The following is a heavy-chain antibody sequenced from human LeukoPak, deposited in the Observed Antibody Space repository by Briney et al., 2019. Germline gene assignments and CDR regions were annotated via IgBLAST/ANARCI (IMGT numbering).Heavy chain of an antibody. Sequence: SVKVSCKASGGTFSSYAISWVRQAPGQGLEWMGGIIPIFGTANYAQKFQGRVTINADETTSTAYMELSSLRSEDTAVYYCARDVNTPEYYFDYWGQGTLVTVSS. CDR1: GGTFSSYA. CDR2: IIPIFGTA. J-gene: IGHJ4*02. CDR3: ARDVNTPEYYFDY. V-gene: IGHV1-69*01. D-gene: IGHD1/OR15-1a*01.